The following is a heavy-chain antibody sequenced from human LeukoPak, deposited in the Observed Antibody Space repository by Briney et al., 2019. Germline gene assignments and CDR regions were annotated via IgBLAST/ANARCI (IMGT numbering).Heavy chain of an antibody. V-gene: IGHV3-23*01. CDR3: AKPYPDATFWFDY. CDR1: GFTFSSYA. D-gene: IGHD3-16*01. Sequence: GESLKISCAASGFTFSSYAMSWVRQAPGKGLEWVSAISGSGGSTYYADSVKGRFTISRDNSKNTLYLQMNSLRAEDTAVYYCAKPYPDATFWFDYWGQGTLVTVSS. J-gene: IGHJ4*02. CDR2: ISGSGGST.